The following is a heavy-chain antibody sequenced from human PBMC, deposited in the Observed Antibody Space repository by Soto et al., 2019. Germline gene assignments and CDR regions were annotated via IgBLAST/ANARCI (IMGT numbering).Heavy chain of an antibody. CDR3: AKDQAAAGTNFDY. CDR2: ISYDGSNK. Sequence: QVQLVESGGGVVQPGRSLRLSCAASGFTFSSYGMHWVRQAPGKGLECVAVISYDGSNKYYADSVKGRFTISRDNSKNTLYLQMNSLRAEDTAVYYCAKDQAAAGTNFDYWGQGTLVTVSS. D-gene: IGHD6-13*01. CDR1: GFTFSSYG. V-gene: IGHV3-30*18. J-gene: IGHJ4*02.